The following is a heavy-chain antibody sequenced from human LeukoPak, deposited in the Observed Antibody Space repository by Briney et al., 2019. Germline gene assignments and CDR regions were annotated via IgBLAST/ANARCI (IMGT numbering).Heavy chain of an antibody. CDR1: GFSFSRYG. V-gene: IGHV3-48*04. D-gene: IGHD1-26*01. Sequence: PGGSLRLSCAASGFSFSRYGMKWVRQAPGKGLEWLSYIRSSDSTTYYADSVKGRFTISRDNAKNSLYLQMDSLRVEDTAVYYCARVGVLVGATTAYYYYYMDVWGKGTTVTVSS. CDR2: IRSSDSTT. J-gene: IGHJ6*03. CDR3: ARVGVLVGATTAYYYYYMDV.